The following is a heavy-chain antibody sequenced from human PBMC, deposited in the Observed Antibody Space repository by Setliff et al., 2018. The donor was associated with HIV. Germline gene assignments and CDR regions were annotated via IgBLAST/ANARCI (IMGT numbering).Heavy chain of an antibody. CDR2: VYHSGTT. Sequence: SETLSLTCSVSGDSISRYYWSWIRQSPARGLEWIGYVYHSGTTNFNPSLKSLVTMSLDTSRSQLSLNLRYVTAADTGVYYCARVALLNDHILTAPEYVDIWGQGTQVTVSS. J-gene: IGHJ4*02. CDR3: ARVALLNDHILTAPEYVDI. CDR1: GDSISRYY. D-gene: IGHD2-15*01. V-gene: IGHV4-59*03.